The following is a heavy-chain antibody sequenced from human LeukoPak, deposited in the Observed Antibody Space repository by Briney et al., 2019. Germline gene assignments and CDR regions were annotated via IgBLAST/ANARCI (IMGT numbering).Heavy chain of an antibody. Sequence: SETLSLTCTVSGGSISSGGYYWSWIRQHPGKGLEWIGYIYYSGSTYHNPSLKSRVTISVDTSKNQFSLKLSSVTAADTAVYYCARVGRFWSGYYTYNWFDPWGQGTLVTVSS. J-gene: IGHJ5*02. CDR3: ARVGRFWSGYYTYNWFDP. CDR2: IYYSGST. CDR1: GGSISSGGYY. V-gene: IGHV4-31*03. D-gene: IGHD3-3*01.